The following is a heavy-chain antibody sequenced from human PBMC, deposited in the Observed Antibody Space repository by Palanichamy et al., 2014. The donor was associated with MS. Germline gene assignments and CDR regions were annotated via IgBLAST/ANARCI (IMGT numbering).Heavy chain of an antibody. D-gene: IGHD3-10*01. CDR2: IDCGGSVA. CDR1: GFTFSNYW. V-gene: IGHV3-74*01. J-gene: IGHJ4*02. Sequence: GSLRLSCATSGFTFSNYWMHWVRQTPGKGLVWVSRIDCGGSVATYADSVKGRFTISRDNSKNTVYLQMASLRAEDTAVYYCARDLGSWTYSYWGPGTLVTVSS. CDR3: ARDLGSWTYSY.